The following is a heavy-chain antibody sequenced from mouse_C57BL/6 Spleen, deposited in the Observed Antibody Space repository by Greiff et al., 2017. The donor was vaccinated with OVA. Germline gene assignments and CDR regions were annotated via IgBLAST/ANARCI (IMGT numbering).Heavy chain of an antibody. D-gene: IGHD2-3*01. Sequence: EVMLVESGGGLVKPGGSLKLSCAASGFTFSDYGMHWVRRAPEKGLEWVAYISSGSSTIYYADTVKGRFTISRDNAKNTLFLQMTSLRSEDTAMYYCARGDGYYFFLGYWGQGTTLTVSS. CDR3: ARGDGYYFFLGY. V-gene: IGHV5-17*01. CDR2: ISSGSSTI. J-gene: IGHJ2*01. CDR1: GFTFSDYG.